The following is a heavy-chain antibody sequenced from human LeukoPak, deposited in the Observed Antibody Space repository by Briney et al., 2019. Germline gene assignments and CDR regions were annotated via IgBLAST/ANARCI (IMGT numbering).Heavy chain of an antibody. CDR1: GYTFSSYA. Sequence: GGSLRLSCAASGYTFSSYAMSWVRQAPGKGLEWVSAISGSGGSTYYAGSVKGRFTISRDNSKNTLYLQMNSLRAEDTAVYYCAKSNLRDTIRDAFDIWGQGTMVTVSS. CDR2: ISGSGGST. V-gene: IGHV3-23*01. D-gene: IGHD3-10*01. CDR3: AKSNLRDTIRDAFDI. J-gene: IGHJ3*02.